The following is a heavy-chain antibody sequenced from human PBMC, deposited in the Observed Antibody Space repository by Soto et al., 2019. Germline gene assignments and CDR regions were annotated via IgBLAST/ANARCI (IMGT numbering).Heavy chain of an antibody. CDR1: GYSFTNYW. J-gene: IGHJ5*02. D-gene: IGHD3-3*01. V-gene: IGHV5-51*01. Sequence: GESLKISCKGSGYSFTNYWIGWVRQMPGKGPEWMGIIYPGDSDTRYSPSFQGQVTISADKSISTAYLQWSSLKASDTAMYYCARQPAWSGYYWFDPWGQGTLVTVSS. CDR3: ARQPAWSGYYWFDP. CDR2: IYPGDSDT.